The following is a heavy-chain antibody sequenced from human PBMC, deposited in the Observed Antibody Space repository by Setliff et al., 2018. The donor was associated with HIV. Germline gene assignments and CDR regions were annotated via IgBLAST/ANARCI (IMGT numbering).Heavy chain of an antibody. J-gene: IGHJ4*02. V-gene: IGHV1-2*02. CDR1: GYTFIDYF. CDR2: ISPNNGDT. CDR3: ARQLSNSLES. D-gene: IGHD1-1*01. Sequence: GASVKVSCKASGYTFIDYFMHWVRQAPGQGLEWMGWISPNNGDTTIPQRFRGRVTMTRDTSINTAYMELSGLRSDDTAVYYCARQLSNSLESWGQGTPVTVSS.